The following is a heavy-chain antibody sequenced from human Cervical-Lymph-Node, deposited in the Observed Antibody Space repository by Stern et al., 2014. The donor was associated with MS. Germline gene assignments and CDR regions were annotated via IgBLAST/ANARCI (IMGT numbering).Heavy chain of an antibody. V-gene: IGHV3-21*01. J-gene: IGHJ4*02. CDR2: ISSSTSHI. D-gene: IGHD3-22*01. Sequence: EVQLVQSGGGLVKPGGSLRLSCAASGFTFSSYSMNWVRQAPGKGLEWVSFISSSTSHIYYSDSVKGRFTVSRDNAKNSLYLQMNSLRGDDTAVYYCARADYYDSATYFYVYWGQGTLVTVSS. CDR1: GFTFSSYS. CDR3: ARADYYDSATYFYVY.